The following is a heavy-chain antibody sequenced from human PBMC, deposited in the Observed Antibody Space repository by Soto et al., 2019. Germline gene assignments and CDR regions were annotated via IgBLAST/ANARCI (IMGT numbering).Heavy chain of an antibody. D-gene: IGHD3-10*01. V-gene: IGHV1-69*01. CDR3: ASNRHRLLWFGEYNTPPCWFDH. Sequence: QVQLVQSGAEVKKPGSSVKVSCKASGGTFSSYAISWVRQAPGQGLEWMGGIIPIFGTANYAQKFQGRVTITADESTSTAYMELSSLRSEATAVYYCASNRHRLLWFGEYNTPPCWFDHWGQGTLVTVAS. CDR2: IIPIFGTA. CDR1: GGTFSSYA. J-gene: IGHJ5*02.